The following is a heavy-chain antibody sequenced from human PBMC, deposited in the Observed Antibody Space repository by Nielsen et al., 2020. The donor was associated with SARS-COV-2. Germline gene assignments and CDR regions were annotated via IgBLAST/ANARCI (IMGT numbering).Heavy chain of an antibody. CDR2: ISGSGGSP. Sequence: GESLKISCAASGFTFSSYAMSWVRQAPGKGLEWVSAISGSGGSPYYADSVKGRFTISRDNSKNTLYLQMNSLRAEDTAVYYCAKGYSGYDFAYYYYYYMDVWGKGTTVTVSS. D-gene: IGHD5-12*01. CDR1: GFTFSSYA. CDR3: AKGYSGYDFAYYYYYYMDV. J-gene: IGHJ6*03. V-gene: IGHV3-23*01.